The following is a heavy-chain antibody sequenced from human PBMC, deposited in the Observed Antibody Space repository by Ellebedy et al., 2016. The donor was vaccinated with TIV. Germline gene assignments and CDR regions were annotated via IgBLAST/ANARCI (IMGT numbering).Heavy chain of an antibody. CDR2: ISGSGRKT. V-gene: IGHV3-23*01. Sequence: GESLKISCAAYGLRFSSHAMSWVRQSPGKGLEWVSAISGSGRKTWYADSVKGRITISRDNSKNTLYLQMNSLRAEETALYYCVKEGSESYADYWGQGTLVTVSS. CDR1: GLRFSSHA. J-gene: IGHJ4*02. CDR3: VKEGSESYADY. D-gene: IGHD1-26*01.